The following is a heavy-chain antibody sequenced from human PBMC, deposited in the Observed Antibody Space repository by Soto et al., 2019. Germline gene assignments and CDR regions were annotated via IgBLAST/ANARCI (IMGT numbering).Heavy chain of an antibody. D-gene: IGHD1-1*01. Sequence: QVQLVESGGGVVQPGRSQRLSCAASGFTFRTYGMHWVRQAPGKGLEWVAVISNDGSDIYYADSVKGRFAISRDNSKNTLYRQMNSLRDEDTSMDYCAKYVYDTGWNVRLDPWGQGTLVTVSS. CDR2: ISNDGSDI. J-gene: IGHJ5*02. CDR1: GFTFRTYG. CDR3: AKYVYDTGWNVRLDP. V-gene: IGHV3-30*18.